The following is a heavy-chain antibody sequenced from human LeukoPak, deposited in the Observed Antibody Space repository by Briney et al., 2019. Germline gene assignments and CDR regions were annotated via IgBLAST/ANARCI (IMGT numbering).Heavy chain of an antibody. J-gene: IGHJ4*02. D-gene: IGHD4-17*01. Sequence: SGPTLVNPTQTLTPTCTFSGFSLSTSRVGVGWIRQPPGKALEWLALIYWDDDKRYSPSLKSRLTITKDTSKNQVVLTMTNMDPVDTATYYCAHSPDYGDYQRRGPFDYWGQGTLVTVSS. CDR3: AHSPDYGDYQRRGPFDY. CDR2: IYWDDDK. V-gene: IGHV2-5*02. CDR1: GFSLSTSRVG.